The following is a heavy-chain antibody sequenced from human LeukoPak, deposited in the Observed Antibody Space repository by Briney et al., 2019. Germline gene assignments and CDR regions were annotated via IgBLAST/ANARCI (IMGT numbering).Heavy chain of an antibody. D-gene: IGHD1-14*01. CDR3: ASYRTTWYYFDY. CDR2: IREDGSER. V-gene: IGHV3-7*01. Sequence: GGSLRLSCAASGMTFSTYWMSWVRQAPGKGLEWVANIREDGSERNYVDSVKGRFTISRDNAKNSLYLQMNSLRGEDTAVYYCASYRTTWYYFDYWGQGTLVTVSS. J-gene: IGHJ4*02. CDR1: GMTFSTYW.